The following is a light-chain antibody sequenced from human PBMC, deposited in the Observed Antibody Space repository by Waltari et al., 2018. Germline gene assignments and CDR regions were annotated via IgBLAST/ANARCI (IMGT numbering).Light chain of an antibody. J-gene: IGLJ1*01. CDR2: RDS. CDR1: TTNLGHNY. Sequence: QSVLTQSPSASGTPGQSVAISCSGGTTNLGHNYVYWYQQLPGPATKLRIYRDSQRPSGVPDRFSGSKSGTSASLAISGLRSEDEADYYCVTWDDSLGGYYVFGTGTKVTVL. V-gene: IGLV1-47*01. CDR3: VTWDDSLGGYYV.